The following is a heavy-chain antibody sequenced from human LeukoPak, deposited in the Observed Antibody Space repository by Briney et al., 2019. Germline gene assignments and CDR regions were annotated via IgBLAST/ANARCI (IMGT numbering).Heavy chain of an antibody. CDR2: IWYDGSNK. J-gene: IGHJ4*02. CDR1: GFTFSSYW. V-gene: IGHV3-33*08. CDR3: ARALNVDTAMATTS. D-gene: IGHD5-18*01. Sequence: GGSLRLSCAASGFTFSSYWMHWVRQAPGKGLEWVAVIWYDGSNKYYADSVKGRFTISRDNSKNTLYLQMNSLRAEDTAVYYCARALNVDTAMATTSWGQGTLVTVSS.